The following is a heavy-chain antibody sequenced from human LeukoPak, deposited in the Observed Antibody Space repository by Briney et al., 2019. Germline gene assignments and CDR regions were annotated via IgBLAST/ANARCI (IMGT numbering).Heavy chain of an antibody. V-gene: IGHV1-2*02. D-gene: IGHD6-6*01. CDR3: ARARWQLVPYFDS. CDR1: GYTFTDYY. CDR2: INPNSGGT. J-gene: IGHJ4*02. Sequence: VASVKVSCKASGYTFTDYYMHWVRQAPGQGLEWMGWINPNSGGTNFAQKFQGRVAMTRATSISTAYLELGSLRSDDTAVYFCARARWQLVPYFDSWGQGTLVTVSS.